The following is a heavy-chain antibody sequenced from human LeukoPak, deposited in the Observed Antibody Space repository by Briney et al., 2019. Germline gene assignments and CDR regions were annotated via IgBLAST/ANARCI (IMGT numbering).Heavy chain of an antibody. V-gene: IGHV3-21*01. J-gene: IGHJ4*02. D-gene: IGHD2-15*01. CDR1: GFTFSNYS. Sequence: GGSLRLSCAASGFTFSNYSMNWVRQAPGKGLEWVSSISSLSSYIYYADSVKGRFTISTDNAKKYLYLLMDSLRAEGARVNYFARDQGVATSYGRQEPLVTVSS. CDR3: ARDQGVATSY. CDR2: ISSLSSYI.